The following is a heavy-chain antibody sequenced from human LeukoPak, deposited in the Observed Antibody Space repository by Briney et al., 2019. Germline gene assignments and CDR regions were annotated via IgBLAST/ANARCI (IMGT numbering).Heavy chain of an antibody. Sequence: ASVKVSCTASGGTFSIYAISWVRQAPGQGLEWMGGIIPIFGTANYAQKFQGRVTITADESTSTAYMELSSLRSEDTAVYYCARGPVDTAMGGRSYYYYYYGMDVWGQGTTVTVSS. CDR1: GGTFSIYA. CDR3: ARGPVDTAMGGRSYYYYYYGMDV. J-gene: IGHJ6*02. CDR2: IIPIFGTA. V-gene: IGHV1-69*13. D-gene: IGHD5-18*01.